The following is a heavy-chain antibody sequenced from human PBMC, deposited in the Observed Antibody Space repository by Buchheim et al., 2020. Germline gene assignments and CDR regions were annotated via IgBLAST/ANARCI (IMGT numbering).Heavy chain of an antibody. CDR3: ASIQHYYGSGSYYSDYGMDV. CDR1: GFTFSSYE. V-gene: IGHV3-48*03. D-gene: IGHD3-10*01. J-gene: IGHJ6*02. CDR2: ISSSGSTI. Sequence: EVQLVESGGGLVQPGGSLRLSCAASGFTFSSYEMNWVRQAPGKGLEWVSYISSSGSTIYYADSVKGRFTISRDNAKNSLYLQMNSLRAEDTAVYYCASIQHYYGSGSYYSDYGMDVWGQGPT.